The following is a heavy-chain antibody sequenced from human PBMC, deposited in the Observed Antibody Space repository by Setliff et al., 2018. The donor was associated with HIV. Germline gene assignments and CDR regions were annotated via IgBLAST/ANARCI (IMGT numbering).Heavy chain of an antibody. V-gene: IGHV3-23*01. Sequence: PGGSLRLSCAASGFTFNTYAMSWVRQAPGKGLEWVSAISGSGRNTYYADSVKGRFTISRDNSKNTLSLQMNSLRAEDTAVYYCARGVRTTVTIYYYYMDVWGKGTTVTVSS. CDR2: ISGSGRNT. D-gene: IGHD4-17*01. CDR3: ARGVRTTVTIYYYYMDV. J-gene: IGHJ6*03. CDR1: GFTFNTYA.